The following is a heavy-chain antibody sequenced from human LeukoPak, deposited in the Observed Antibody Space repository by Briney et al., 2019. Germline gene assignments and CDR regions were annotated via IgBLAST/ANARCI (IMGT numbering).Heavy chain of an antibody. J-gene: IGHJ3*02. D-gene: IGHD3-3*01. V-gene: IGHV4-4*09. Sequence: SETLSLTCTVPGGSISSYYWSWIRQPPGKGLEWIGSVYTSGSTDYNPYLKSRVNISVDPSKTQFSLKLSSVIAADTAVYYCARQYDFWSGDGRGAFDIWGQGTMVTVSS. CDR1: GGSISSYY. CDR2: VYTSGST. CDR3: ARQYDFWSGDGRGAFDI.